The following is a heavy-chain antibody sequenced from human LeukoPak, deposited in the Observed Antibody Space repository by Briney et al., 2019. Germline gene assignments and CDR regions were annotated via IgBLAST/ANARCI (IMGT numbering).Heavy chain of an antibody. Sequence: SETLSLTCTVSGYSISSGYYWGWIRQPPGKGLEWIGSIYHSGSTYYNPSLKSRVTISVDTSKNQFSLKLSSVTAADTAVYYCARDLRRSTIFGVQGYFDYWGQGTLVTVSS. CDR1: GYSISSGYY. CDR3: ARDLRRSTIFGVQGYFDY. CDR2: IYHSGST. D-gene: IGHD3-3*01. V-gene: IGHV4-38-2*02. J-gene: IGHJ4*02.